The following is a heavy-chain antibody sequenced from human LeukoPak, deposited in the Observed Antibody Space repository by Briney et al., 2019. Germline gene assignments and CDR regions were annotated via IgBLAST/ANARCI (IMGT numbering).Heavy chain of an antibody. Sequence: PSETLSLTCAVSGASISATNWWTWVRLPPGKGLEWVGEVSHSETTNYSPSLRGRLRLSVGRATNQISLRLTSVTAADTAVYYCAKESGRGTFDVWGQGTMVTVSS. CDR3: AKESGRGTFDV. CDR1: GASISATNW. V-gene: IGHV4-4*02. J-gene: IGHJ3*01. CDR2: VSHSETT. D-gene: IGHD3-10*01.